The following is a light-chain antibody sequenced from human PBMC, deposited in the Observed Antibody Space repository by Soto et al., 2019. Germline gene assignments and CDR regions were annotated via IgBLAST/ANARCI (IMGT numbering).Light chain of an antibody. V-gene: IGKV3-20*01. CDR1: QSVSSDF. CDR2: GAS. Sequence: EIVLTQSPGILSLSPGERATLSCRASQSVSSDFLAWYQQKPGQAPRLLIYGASTRATGIPARFSGSGSETDFSLTISRLEPEDVALYYCQQYDTSPITFGQGTRLQIK. J-gene: IGKJ5*01. CDR3: QQYDTSPIT.